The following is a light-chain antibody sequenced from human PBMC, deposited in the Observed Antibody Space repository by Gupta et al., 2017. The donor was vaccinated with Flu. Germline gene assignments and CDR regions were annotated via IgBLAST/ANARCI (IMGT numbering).Light chain of an antibody. CDR3: QSYDTSLKTVI. Sequence: QSVLPQPPAVSGAPGQKFPIPCTGTSSNIGAGYDVHWYHQPPGAAPKLVIYTFTSRPSGVPDRFSGSKSGMSASLAITGLQAEDEGDYYCQSYDTSLKTVIFGGGTKLIV. J-gene: IGLJ2*01. CDR1: SSNIGAGYD. CDR2: TFT. V-gene: IGLV1-40*01.